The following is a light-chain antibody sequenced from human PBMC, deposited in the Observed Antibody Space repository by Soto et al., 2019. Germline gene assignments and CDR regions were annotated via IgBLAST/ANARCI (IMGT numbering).Light chain of an antibody. CDR2: TAS. J-gene: IGKJ1*01. CDR3: QQYNRYGT. CDR1: QSIRDL. V-gene: IGKV1-5*03. Sequence: DIQMTQSPSTLSASIGDRVTITCRASQSIRDLLAWYQQKPGKAPKLLIYTASSLESGVPSRFSGSGSGTEFTLTISSLQPDDSATYYCQQYNRYGTFGQGTKVEIK.